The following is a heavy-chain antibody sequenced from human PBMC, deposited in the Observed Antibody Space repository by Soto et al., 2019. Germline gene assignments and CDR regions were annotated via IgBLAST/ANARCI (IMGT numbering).Heavy chain of an antibody. CDR3: ARVFGYSYGYAIDY. V-gene: IGHV1-2*02. D-gene: IGHD5-18*01. J-gene: IGHJ4*02. Sequence: QVQLVQSGAEVKKPGASVKVSCEASGYTFTGYYMHWVRQAPGQGLEWMGWINPNSGGTNYAQKFQCRVTMTRDTSISPACMELSRLRSDDTAVYYCARVFGYSYGYAIDYWGPGTLVTVSS. CDR2: INPNSGGT. CDR1: GYTFTGYY.